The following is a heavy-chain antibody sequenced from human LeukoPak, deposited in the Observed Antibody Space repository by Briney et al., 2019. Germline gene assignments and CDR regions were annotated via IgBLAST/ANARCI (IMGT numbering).Heavy chain of an antibody. D-gene: IGHD3-9*01. V-gene: IGHV3-30*02. J-gene: IGHJ3*02. Sequence: PGGSLRLSCAASGFTFSSYGMHWVRQAPGKGLEWVAFIRYDGGNKYYADSVKGRFTISRDNSKNTLYLQMNSLRAEDTAVYYCAADVRLRYFDSEGAFDIWGQGTMVTVSS. CDR3: AADVRLRYFDSEGAFDI. CDR2: IRYDGGNK. CDR1: GFTFSSYG.